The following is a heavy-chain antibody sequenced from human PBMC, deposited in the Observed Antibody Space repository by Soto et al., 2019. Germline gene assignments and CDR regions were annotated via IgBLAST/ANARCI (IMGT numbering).Heavy chain of an antibody. Sequence: GESLKISCAASGFTVSSNYMSWVRQAPGKGLEWVSVIYSGGSTYYADSVKGRFTISRDNSKNTLYLQMNSLRAEDTAVYYCARDSIAARAFDYWGQGTLVTVSS. CDR1: GFTVSSNY. V-gene: IGHV3-53*01. J-gene: IGHJ4*02. CDR2: IYSGGST. D-gene: IGHD6-6*01. CDR3: ARDSIAARAFDY.